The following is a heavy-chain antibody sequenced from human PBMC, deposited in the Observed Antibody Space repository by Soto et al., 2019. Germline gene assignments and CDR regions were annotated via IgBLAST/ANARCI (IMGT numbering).Heavy chain of an antibody. J-gene: IGHJ5*02. D-gene: IGHD4-4*01. CDR1: GFSFDDYS. CDR2: VNWNGDRT. CDR3: ARDSDDSTGWYDQ. V-gene: IGHV3-20*04. Sequence: EVRLVQSGGGAERPGGSLRLSCAVSGFSFDDYSMTWVRQAPGKGLEWVCGVNWNGDRTDYADSVRGRFTISRDNAKNVLFLEMNSLRGEDTALYYCARDSDDSTGWYDQWGQGTLVSVSS.